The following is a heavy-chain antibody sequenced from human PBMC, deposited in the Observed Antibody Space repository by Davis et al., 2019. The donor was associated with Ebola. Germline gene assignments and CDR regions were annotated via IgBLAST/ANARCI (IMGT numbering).Heavy chain of an antibody. CDR1: GGSFSGYY. D-gene: IGHD5-18*01. Sequence: MPSATLSLTCAVYGGSFSGYYWTWIRQPPGKGLEWIGEINHSGRTNYNPSLKSRVTISVDTSKNQFSLKLNSVTAADTSVYYCARGLHWFDPWGQGTLVTVSS. J-gene: IGHJ5*02. V-gene: IGHV4-34*01. CDR3: ARGLHWFDP. CDR2: INHSGRT.